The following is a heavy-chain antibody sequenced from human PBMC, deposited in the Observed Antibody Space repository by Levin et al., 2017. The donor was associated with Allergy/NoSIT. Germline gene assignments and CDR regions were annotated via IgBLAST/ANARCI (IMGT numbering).Heavy chain of an antibody. CDR3: ARTTPRKDFDY. CDR2: ISSSSSYI. V-gene: IGHV3-21*01. CDR1: GFTFSSYA. D-gene: IGHD1-1*01. J-gene: IGHJ4*02. Sequence: GGSLRLSCAASGFTFSSYAMHWVRQAPGKGLEWVSSISSSSSYIYYADSVKGRFTISRDNAKNSLYLQMNSLRAEDTAVYYCARTTPRKDFDYWGQGTLVTVSS.